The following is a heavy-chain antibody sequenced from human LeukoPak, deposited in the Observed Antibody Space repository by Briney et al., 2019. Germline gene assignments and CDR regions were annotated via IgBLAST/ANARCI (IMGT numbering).Heavy chain of an antibody. CDR1: GFTFSSYG. J-gene: IGHJ3*02. CDR2: IRGDGDDK. Sequence: GGSLRLSCAASGFTFSSYGIHWVRQSPGKGLEWVTFIRGDGDDKFYADSVGGRFTISRDNPKNTLSLQMNSLRAEDTAMYYCAKNYYYDTSSYFRYAFDIWGQGTMVTVYS. D-gene: IGHD3-22*01. CDR3: AKNYYYDTSSYFRYAFDI. V-gene: IGHV3-30*02.